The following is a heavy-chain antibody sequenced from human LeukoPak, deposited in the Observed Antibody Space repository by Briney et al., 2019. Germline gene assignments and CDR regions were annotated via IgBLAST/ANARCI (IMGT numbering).Heavy chain of an antibody. J-gene: IGHJ4*02. CDR2: IYYSGTT. CDR1: GGSTSSGGYS. Sequence: PSETLSLTCTVSGGSTSSGGYSWSWIRQHPGKGLEWIGYIYYSGTTYYNPSLRSRVTISVDTSKNQFSLRLSSVTAADTAVYYCARFGPPNCSGGSCLFDYWGQGTLVTVSS. V-gene: IGHV4-31*03. CDR3: ARFGPPNCSGGSCLFDY. D-gene: IGHD2-15*01.